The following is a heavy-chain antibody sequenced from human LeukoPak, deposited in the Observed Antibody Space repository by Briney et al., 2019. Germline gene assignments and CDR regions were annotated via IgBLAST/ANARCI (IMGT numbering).Heavy chain of an antibody. CDR3: AQLRSFYFDP. CDR2: IYSSGST. V-gene: IGHV4-61*02. Sequence: SETLSLTCTVSGASINSVNYYWTWVRQPAGKGLEWIGRIYSSGSTSYNPSLKRRVTISLNMSKHQFSLQLSSVTAADTAVYYCAQLRSFYFDPWGRGTLVIVSS. D-gene: IGHD4-17*01. J-gene: IGHJ5*02. CDR1: GASINSVNYY.